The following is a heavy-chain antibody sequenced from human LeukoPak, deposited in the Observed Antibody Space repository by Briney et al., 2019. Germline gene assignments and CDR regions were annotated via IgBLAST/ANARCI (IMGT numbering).Heavy chain of an antibody. CDR3: ARTNYDILTGPSSLFDY. V-gene: IGHV3-7*01. D-gene: IGHD3-9*01. CDR2: IKQDGSEK. Sequence: GGSLRLSCAASGFTFSSYWMSWVRQAPGKGLEWVANIKQDGSEKYYVDSVKGRFTISRDNAKNSLYLQMNSLRAEDTAVYYCARTNYDILTGPSSLFDYWGQGTLVTLSS. J-gene: IGHJ4*02. CDR1: GFTFSSYW.